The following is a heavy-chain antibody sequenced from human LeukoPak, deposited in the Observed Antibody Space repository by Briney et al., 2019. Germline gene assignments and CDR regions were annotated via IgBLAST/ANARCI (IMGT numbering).Heavy chain of an antibody. D-gene: IGHD2-21*02. V-gene: IGHV3-23*01. Sequence: GGSLRLSCAASGFTFSSYAMSWVSQAPGKGLEWASGISGSGGSTYYADSVKGRFTISRDNSKNTLYMQMISLRAGDTAVYYCAKEGYAPCGGDCQYYYYYGMDVWGQGTTVTVSS. J-gene: IGHJ6*02. CDR3: AKEGYAPCGGDCQYYYYYGMDV. CDR2: ISGSGGST. CDR1: GFTFSSYA.